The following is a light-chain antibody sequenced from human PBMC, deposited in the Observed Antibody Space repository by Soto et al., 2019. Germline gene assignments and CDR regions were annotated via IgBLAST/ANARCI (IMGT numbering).Light chain of an antibody. J-gene: IGKJ1*01. Sequence: EIVMTQSPATLYVSTGERATLSCRASQSVSSNLAWYQQKPGQAPRLLIYGASTRATSIPARFSGSGSGTDFTLTISSLQSEDFAVYYCQHYNNWPPWTFGQGTRVEIK. CDR3: QHYNNWPPWT. CDR1: QSVSSN. CDR2: GAS. V-gene: IGKV3-15*01.